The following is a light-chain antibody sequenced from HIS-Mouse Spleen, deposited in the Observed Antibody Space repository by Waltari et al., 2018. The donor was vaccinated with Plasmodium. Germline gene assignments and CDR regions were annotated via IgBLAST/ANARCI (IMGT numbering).Light chain of an antibody. V-gene: IGKV3-20*01. J-gene: IGKJ2*01. CDR1: PSVSSSY. CDR3: QQYGSSPYT. CDR2: GAS. Sequence: EIVLTQSPGTLSLSPGERATLSCRASPSVSSSYLAWYQQKPGQAPRLLIYGASSRATGIPDRFSGSGSGTDLTLTISRLGPEDCAVYYCQQYGSSPYTFGQGTKLEIK.